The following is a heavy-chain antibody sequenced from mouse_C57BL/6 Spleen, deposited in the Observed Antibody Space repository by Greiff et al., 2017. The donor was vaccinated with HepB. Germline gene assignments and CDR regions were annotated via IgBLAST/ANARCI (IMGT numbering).Heavy chain of an antibody. Sequence: QVQLQQPGAELVKPGASVKLSCKASGYTFTSYWMQWVKQRPGQGLEWIGEIDPSDSYTNYNQKFKGKATLTVDTSSSTAYMQLSSLTSEDSAVYYCARSGTAQAHFDYWGQGTTLTVSS. CDR3: ARSGTAQAHFDY. CDR1: GYTFTSYW. D-gene: IGHD3-2*02. J-gene: IGHJ2*01. CDR2: IDPSDSYT. V-gene: IGHV1-50*01.